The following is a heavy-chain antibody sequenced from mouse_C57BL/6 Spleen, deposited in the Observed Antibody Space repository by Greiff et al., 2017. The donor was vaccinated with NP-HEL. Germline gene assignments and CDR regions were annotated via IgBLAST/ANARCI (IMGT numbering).Heavy chain of an antibody. Sequence: VQLQQPGAELVKPGASVKLSCKASGYTFTSYWMHWVKQRPGRGLEWIGRIDPNSGGTKYNEKFKSKATLTVDKPSSTAYMQLSSLTSEDSAVYYCARGGIWSTTGVALYYFDYWGQGTTLTVSS. J-gene: IGHJ2*01. CDR2: IDPNSGGT. CDR1: GYTFTSYW. V-gene: IGHV1-72*01. CDR3: ARGGIWSTTGVALYYFDY. D-gene: IGHD1-1*01.